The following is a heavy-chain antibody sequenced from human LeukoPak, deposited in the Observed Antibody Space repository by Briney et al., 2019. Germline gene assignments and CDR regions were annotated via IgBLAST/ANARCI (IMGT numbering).Heavy chain of an antibody. CDR3: ARGGEGYFDY. CDR1: GGSISNYY. V-gene: IGHV4-59*01. J-gene: IGHJ4*02. CDR2: VYYSGTT. Sequence: SETLSLTCTVSGGSISNYYWSWIRQSPEKGLEWIGYVYYSGTTNYNPSLKGRVTISVDTSKNQFSLKLSSVTAADTAVYYCARGGEGYFDYWGQGTLVTVSS.